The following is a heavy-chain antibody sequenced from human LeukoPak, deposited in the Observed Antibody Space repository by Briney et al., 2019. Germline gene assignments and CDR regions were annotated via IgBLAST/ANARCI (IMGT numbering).Heavy chain of an antibody. CDR2: MSSGGST. D-gene: IGHD3-22*01. J-gene: IGHJ1*01. Sequence: SETLSLTCTVSGASISSSYCTWIRQSAGEGLEWIGRMSSGGSTTYNPSFKGRVTMSLDMSKKQFSLNLASVTAADTAVYYCARDQTYYVSSGYYYVTYLQHWGQGILVTVSS. CDR3: ARDQTYYVSSGYYYVTYLQH. V-gene: IGHV4-4*07. CDR1: GASISSSY.